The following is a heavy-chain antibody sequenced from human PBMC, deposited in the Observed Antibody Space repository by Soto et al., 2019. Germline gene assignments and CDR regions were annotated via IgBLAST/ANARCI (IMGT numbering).Heavy chain of an antibody. J-gene: IGHJ4*02. CDR2: INHSGST. D-gene: IGHD6-13*01. CDR3: ARGIAAAAVGY. Sequence: TLSLTCAVYGGSFSGYYWSWIRQPPGKGLEWIGEINHSGSTNYNPSLKGRVTISVDTSKNQFSLKLSSVTAADTAVYYCARGIAAAAVGYWGQGTLVTVSS. V-gene: IGHV4-34*01. CDR1: GGSFSGYY.